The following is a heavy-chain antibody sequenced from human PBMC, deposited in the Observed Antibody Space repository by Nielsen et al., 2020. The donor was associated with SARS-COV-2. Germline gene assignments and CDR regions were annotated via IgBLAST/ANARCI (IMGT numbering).Heavy chain of an antibody. D-gene: IGHD6-13*01. CDR1: GFTFSSYG. CDR2: IWSDGSTN. Sequence: GESLKISWAASGFTFSSYGMDWVRQAPGKGLEWVAVIWSDGSTNYYADSVKGRFTIARDNSKNTLYLQMNSLRAEDTAVYYCARDSGDDGSSWFYYYYGMDVWGQGTTVTVSS. V-gene: IGHV3-33*01. CDR3: ARDSGDDGSSWFYYYYGMDV. J-gene: IGHJ6*02.